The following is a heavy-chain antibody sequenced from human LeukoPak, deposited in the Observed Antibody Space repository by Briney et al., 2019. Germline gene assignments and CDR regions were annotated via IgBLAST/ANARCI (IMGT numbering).Heavy chain of an antibody. CDR2: IIPIFGTA. CDR3: ARAPYSSGWYLGSVGWYFVY. Sequence: GASVKVSCKASGGTFSSYAISWVRQAPGQGLEWMGGIIPIFGTANCAQKFQGRVTITADESTSTAYMELSSLRSEDTAVYYCARAPYSSGWYLGSVGWYFVYWGQGTLVTVSS. D-gene: IGHD6-19*01. J-gene: IGHJ4*02. V-gene: IGHV1-69*13. CDR1: GGTFSSYA.